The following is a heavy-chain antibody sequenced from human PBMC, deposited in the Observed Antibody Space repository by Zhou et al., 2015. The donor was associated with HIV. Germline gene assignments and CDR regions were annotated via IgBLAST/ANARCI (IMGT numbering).Heavy chain of an antibody. CDR1: GGTFSSYA. CDR2: IIPIFGTA. V-gene: IGHV1-69*01. Sequence: QVQLVQSGAEVKKPGSSVKVSCKASGGTFSSYAISWVRQAPGQGLEWMGGIIPIFGTANYAQKFQGRVTITADESTSTAYMELSSLRSEDTAVYYCAREGYGSGSYLKKSYYYGMDVWGQGTTVTVSS. D-gene: IGHD3-10*01. J-gene: IGHJ6*02. CDR3: AREGYGSGSYLKKSYYYGMDV.